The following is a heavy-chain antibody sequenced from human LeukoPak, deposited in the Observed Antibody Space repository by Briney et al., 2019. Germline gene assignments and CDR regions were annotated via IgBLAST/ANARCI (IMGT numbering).Heavy chain of an antibody. CDR3: TRDALFGSGRTHLDF. J-gene: IGHJ4*02. D-gene: IGHD3-10*01. CDR2: IKHDGSEA. V-gene: IGHV3-7*04. Sequence: GGSLRLSCAASEFTFNRYWMSWVRQAPGKGLQWVADIKHDGSEAHYVDSVKGRFTISRDNAKSSLSLQMNSLNVDATGVYFCTRDALFGSGRTHLDFWSQGTLVSVSS. CDR1: EFTFNRYW.